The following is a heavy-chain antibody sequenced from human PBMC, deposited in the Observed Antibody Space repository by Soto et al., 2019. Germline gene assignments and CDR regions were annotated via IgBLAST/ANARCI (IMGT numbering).Heavy chain of an antibody. CDR3: ARDQEATVTTGGPHYYYYYYMDV. CDR1: GFTFSSYW. J-gene: IGHJ6*03. Sequence: GGSLRLSCAASGFTFSSYWMHWVRQAPGKGLVWVSRINSDGSSTSYADSVKGRFTISRDKAKNTLYLQMNSLRAEDTAVYYCARDQEATVTTGGPHYYYYYYMDVWGKGTTVTVSS. D-gene: IGHD4-4*01. V-gene: IGHV3-74*01. CDR2: INSDGSST.